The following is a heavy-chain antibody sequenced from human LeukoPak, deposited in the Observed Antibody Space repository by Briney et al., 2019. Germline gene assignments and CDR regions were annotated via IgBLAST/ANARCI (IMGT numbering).Heavy chain of an antibody. J-gene: IGHJ3*02. CDR2: ISGSGGST. CDR3: AKDSYSGSYYGAFDI. CDR1: GFTFSSYA. Sequence: PGGSLRLSCAASGFTFSSYAMSWVRQAPGKGLEWVSAISGSGGSTYYADSVKGRFTISRDNSKSTLYLQMNSLRAEDTAVYYCAKDSYSGSYYGAFDIWGQGTMVTVSS. D-gene: IGHD1-26*01. V-gene: IGHV3-23*01.